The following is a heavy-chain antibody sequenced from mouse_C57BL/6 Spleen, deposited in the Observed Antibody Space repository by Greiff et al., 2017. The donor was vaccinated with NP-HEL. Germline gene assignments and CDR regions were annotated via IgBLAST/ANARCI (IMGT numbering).Heavy chain of an antibody. CDR2: IDPSDSYT. Sequence: VQLQQSGAELVMPGASVKLSCKASGYTFTSYWMHWVKQRHGQGLEWIGEIDPSDSYTNYNQKFKGKSTLTVDKSSSTAYMQLSSLTSEDSAVYYCARGYYGSSYYFDYWGQGTTLTVSS. CDR1: GYTFTSYW. D-gene: IGHD1-1*01. CDR3: ARGYYGSSYYFDY. J-gene: IGHJ2*01. V-gene: IGHV1-69*01.